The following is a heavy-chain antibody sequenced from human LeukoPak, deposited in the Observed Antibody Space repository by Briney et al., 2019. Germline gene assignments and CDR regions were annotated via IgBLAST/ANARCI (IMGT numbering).Heavy chain of an antibody. CDR1: GFTFSSYS. Sequence: PGGSLRLSCAASGFTFSSYSMSWVRQAPGKGLEWVGRIKSKTDGGTTDYAAPVKGRFTISRDDSKNTLYLQMNSLKTEDTAVYYCTTGTTGYYFDYWGQGTLVTVSS. CDR2: IKSKTDGGTT. D-gene: IGHD1-1*01. CDR3: TTGTTGYYFDY. V-gene: IGHV3-15*01. J-gene: IGHJ4*02.